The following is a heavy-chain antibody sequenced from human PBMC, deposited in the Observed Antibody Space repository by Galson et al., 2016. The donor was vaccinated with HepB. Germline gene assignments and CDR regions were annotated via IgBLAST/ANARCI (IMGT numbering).Heavy chain of an antibody. CDR3: AREFNRHTVTTFYYYGMDV. Sequence: SCKASGYSFPGYFIHWVRQAPGQGLEWMGLIKPHSGGTKYAQKFQGRVTLTGDTSTSTVYMELTSLRSDDTAVYFCAREFNRHTVTTFYYYGMDVWGQGTTVTVSS. CDR2: IKPHSGGT. CDR1: GYSFPGYF. V-gene: IGHV1-2*02. J-gene: IGHJ6*02. D-gene: IGHD4-17*01.